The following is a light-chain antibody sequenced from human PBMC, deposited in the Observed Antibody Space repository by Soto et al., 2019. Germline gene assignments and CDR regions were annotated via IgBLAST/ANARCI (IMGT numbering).Light chain of an antibody. CDR1: QSIRSN. Sequence: EIVMTQSPPTLSVSRGERAALCCRASQSIRSNLAWYQQKPGQAPRLLIYGASSRATGIPDRFSGSGSGTDFTLTISRLEPEDFAVYYCQQYGSSPRTFGQGTKVDIK. CDR3: QQYGSSPRT. J-gene: IGKJ1*01. CDR2: GAS. V-gene: IGKV3-20*01.